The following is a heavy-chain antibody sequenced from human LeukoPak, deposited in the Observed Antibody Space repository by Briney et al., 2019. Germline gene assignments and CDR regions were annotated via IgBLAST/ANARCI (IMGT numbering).Heavy chain of an antibody. CDR2: IYYTGTT. CDR3: AGDLYGDYRYNWFDP. Sequence: SETLSLTCTVSGGSISGYYWTWIRQSPGKGPEWIGYIYYTGTTNYNPSLESRVTISVDTSKNQLSLKLSSVTAADTAMYYCAGDLYGDYRYNWFDPWGQGTLVTVSS. V-gene: IGHV4-59*01. D-gene: IGHD4-17*01. CDR1: GGSISGYY. J-gene: IGHJ5*02.